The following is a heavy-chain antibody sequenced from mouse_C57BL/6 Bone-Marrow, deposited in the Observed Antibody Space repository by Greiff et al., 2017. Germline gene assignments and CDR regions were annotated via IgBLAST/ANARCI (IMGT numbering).Heavy chain of an antibody. J-gene: IGHJ4*01. CDR1: GFTFSDYY. V-gene: IGHV5-12*01. CDR2: ISNGGGST. Sequence: EVKLVESGGGLVQPGGSLKLSCAASGFTFSDYYMYWVRQTPEKRLEWVAYISNGGGSTYYPDTVKGRFTISSDNAKNTLYLQMSRLKSEDTAMYYCARLRWLLPYAMDYWGQGTSVTVSS. D-gene: IGHD2-3*01. CDR3: ARLRWLLPYAMDY.